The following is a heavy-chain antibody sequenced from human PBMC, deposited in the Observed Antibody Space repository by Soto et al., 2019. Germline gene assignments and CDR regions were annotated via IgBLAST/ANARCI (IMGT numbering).Heavy chain of an antibody. CDR1: GFTFNNYG. D-gene: IGHD6-13*01. Sequence: QVQLVESGGGVVQPGRSLRLSCAASGFTFNNYGMHWVRQAPGKGLEWVAVIWNDGNGYYYANSVKGRFTISRDNSKNTLYLQMSSLTAEATAVYYCARRQISPHTRGAASSRGGMDVWGQGTTVTVSS. CDR2: IWNDGNGY. V-gene: IGHV3-33*01. J-gene: IGHJ6*02. CDR3: ARRQISPHTRGAASSRGGMDV.